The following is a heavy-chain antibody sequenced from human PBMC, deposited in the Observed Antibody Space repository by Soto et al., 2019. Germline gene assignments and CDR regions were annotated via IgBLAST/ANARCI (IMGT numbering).Heavy chain of an antibody. J-gene: IGHJ4*02. CDR3: ARDWPPYCSGGSCYSSGLFDY. Sequence: ASVKVSCKASGYTFTSYAMHWVRQAPGQRLEWMGWINAGSGNTKYSQKFQGRVTITRDTSASTAYMELSSLRSEDTAVYYCARDWPPYCSGGSCYSSGLFDYWGQGTLVTVSS. CDR2: INAGSGNT. CDR1: GYTFTSYA. D-gene: IGHD2-15*01. V-gene: IGHV1-3*01.